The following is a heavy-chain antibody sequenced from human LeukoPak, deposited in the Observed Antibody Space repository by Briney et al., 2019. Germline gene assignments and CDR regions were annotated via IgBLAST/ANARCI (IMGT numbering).Heavy chain of an antibody. CDR1: GFTFSSYW. D-gene: IGHD3-9*01. CDR2: IDSDGSTT. CDR3: ARGTDDIDI. V-gene: IGHV3-74*01. J-gene: IGHJ3*02. Sequence: PGGSLRLSCAASGFTFSSYWMHWVRQAPGKGLVWVPRIDSDGSTTNYADSVKGRFSISRFNAKETLYLQMNSLRVEDTAVYYCARGTDDIDIWGQGTLVTVSS.